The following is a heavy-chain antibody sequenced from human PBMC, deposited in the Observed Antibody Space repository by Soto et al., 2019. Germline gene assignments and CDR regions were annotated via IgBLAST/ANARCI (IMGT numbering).Heavy chain of an antibody. CDR2: IWYDGSDK. J-gene: IGHJ4*02. CDR3: ARDQGDG. D-gene: IGHD2-21*02. CDR1: GFAFSTYG. Sequence: ESGGGVVQPGRSLRLSCAASGFAFSTYGMHWVRQAPGKGLEWVAVIWYDGSDKYYADSVKGRFTISRDNSENTLYLQMNSLRAEDTAVYYCARDQGDGWGQGTLVTVSS. V-gene: IGHV3-33*01.